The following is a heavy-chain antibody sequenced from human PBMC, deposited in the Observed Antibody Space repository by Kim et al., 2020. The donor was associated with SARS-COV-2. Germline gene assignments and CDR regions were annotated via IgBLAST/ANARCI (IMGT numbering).Heavy chain of an antibody. V-gene: IGHV4-59*01. Sequence: SETLSLTCTVSGGSISSYYWSWIRQPPGKGLEWIGYIYYSGSTNYNPSLKSRVTISVDTSKNQFSLKLSSVTAADTAVYYCARGGYRSGYYPFDYWGQGTLVTVSS. CDR3: ARGGYRSGYYPFDY. D-gene: IGHD3-22*01. J-gene: IGHJ4*02. CDR2: IYYSGST. CDR1: GGSISSYY.